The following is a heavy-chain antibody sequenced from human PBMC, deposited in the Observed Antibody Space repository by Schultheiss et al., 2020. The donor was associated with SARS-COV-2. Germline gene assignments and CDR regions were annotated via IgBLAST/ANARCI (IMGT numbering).Heavy chain of an antibody. CDR2: INHSGST. J-gene: IGHJ2*01. CDR3: ARVSGDRGNWYFDL. D-gene: IGHD7-27*01. CDR1: GGSISSYY. Sequence: SETLSLTCTVSGGSISSYYWSWIRQPPGKGLEWIGEINHSGSTNYNPSLKSRVTISVDTSKNQFSLKLSSVTAADTAVYYCARVSGDRGNWYFDLWGRGTLVTVSS. V-gene: IGHV4-34*01.